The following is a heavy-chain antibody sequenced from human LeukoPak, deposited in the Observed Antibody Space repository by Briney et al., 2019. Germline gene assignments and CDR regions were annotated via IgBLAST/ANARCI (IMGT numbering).Heavy chain of an antibody. J-gene: IGHJ4*02. Sequence: GRSLRLSCAASGFSFSTYGMHWVRQAPGKGLEWVSGISWNSGSIGYADSVKGRFTISRDNAKNSLYLQMNSLRAEDTALYYCAKDLEIDILTGYLDYWGQGTLVTVSS. CDR1: GFSFSTYG. V-gene: IGHV3-9*01. CDR2: ISWNSGSI. D-gene: IGHD3-9*01. CDR3: AKDLEIDILTGYLDY.